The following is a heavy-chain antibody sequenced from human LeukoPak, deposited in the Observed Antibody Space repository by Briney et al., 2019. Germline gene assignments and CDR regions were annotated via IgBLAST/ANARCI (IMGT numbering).Heavy chain of an antibody. J-gene: IGHJ3*02. CDR2: ISGSGRTT. V-gene: IGHV3-23*01. Sequence: GGTLRLSCAASGFTFSTYAMTWVRQAPGKGLEWVSGISGSGRTTYYADSVKGRFTISRDSSKNTLYLQMNSLRAEDTAVYYCAKDYGGNSDAFDIWGQGTMVTVSS. CDR1: GFTFSTYA. D-gene: IGHD4-23*01. CDR3: AKDYGGNSDAFDI.